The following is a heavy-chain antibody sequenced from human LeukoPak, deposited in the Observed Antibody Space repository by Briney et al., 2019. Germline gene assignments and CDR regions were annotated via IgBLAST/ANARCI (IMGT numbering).Heavy chain of an antibody. Sequence: ASVKVSCKVSGYTLTELSMHWVRQAPGKGLEWMGGFDPEDGETIYAQKFQGRVTITRDTSASTAYMELSSLRSEDTAVYYCARDRGGIAAWFDPWGQGTLVTVSS. CDR1: GYTLTELS. V-gene: IGHV1-24*01. J-gene: IGHJ5*02. CDR3: ARDRGGIAAWFDP. D-gene: IGHD6-25*01. CDR2: FDPEDGET.